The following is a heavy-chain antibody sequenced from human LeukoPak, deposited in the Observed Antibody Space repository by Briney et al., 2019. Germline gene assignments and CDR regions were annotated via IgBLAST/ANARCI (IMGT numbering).Heavy chain of an antibody. Sequence: GGSLRLSCAASGFTFSSYGMHWVRQAPGKGLEWVAVIWYDGSNKYYADSVKGRFTISRDNSKNTLYLQMNSLRAEDTAVYYCANIGVQLWLLDYYYYMDVWGKGTTVTVSS. D-gene: IGHD5-18*01. CDR3: ANIGVQLWLLDYYYYMDV. V-gene: IGHV3-33*06. J-gene: IGHJ6*03. CDR2: IWYDGSNK. CDR1: GFTFSSYG.